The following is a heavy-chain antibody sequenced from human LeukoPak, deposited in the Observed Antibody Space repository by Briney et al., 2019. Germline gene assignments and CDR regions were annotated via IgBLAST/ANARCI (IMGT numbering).Heavy chain of an antibody. CDR1: GFIFNSYG. Sequence: QPGRSLRLSCAASGFIFNSYGMHWVREAPGKGLEWVSGIDPSGTYTYYADSVKGRFTISRDNSKNTLYLQLNSLRAEDTAAYYCAKGPERSDRGYSDYWGQGTLVTVSS. CDR2: IDPSGTYT. J-gene: IGHJ4*02. D-gene: IGHD1-14*01. CDR3: AKGPERSDRGYSDY. V-gene: IGHV3-23*01.